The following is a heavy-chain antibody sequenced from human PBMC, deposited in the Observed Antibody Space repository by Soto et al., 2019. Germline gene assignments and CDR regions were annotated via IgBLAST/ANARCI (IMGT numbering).Heavy chain of an antibody. CDR2: ISGTGVST. CDR1: GFTFSGFTFSSYA. V-gene: IGHV3-23*01. J-gene: IGHJ4*02. CDR3: ASLGY. Sequence: EVQLLESGGGLVQPGGSLRLSCTASGFTFSGFTFSSYAMTWVRQAPGKGLEWVSTISGTGVSTYYTDSVKGRFTISRDNSKNTLYLQMNSLRAEDTAVYYCASLGYWGQGTLVTVSS.